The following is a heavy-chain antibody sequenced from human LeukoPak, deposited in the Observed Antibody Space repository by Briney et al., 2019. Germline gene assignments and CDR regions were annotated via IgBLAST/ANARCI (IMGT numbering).Heavy chain of an antibody. CDR2: ISYDGSNK. Sequence: GGSLRLSCAASGFTFSSYAMHWVRQAPGKGLEWVAVISYDGSNKYYADSVKGRFTISRDNSKNTLYLQMNSLRAEDTAVYYCARAVVRGVPNGMDVWGQGTTVTVSS. D-gene: IGHD3-10*01. J-gene: IGHJ6*02. V-gene: IGHV3-30-3*01. CDR3: ARAVVRGVPNGMDV. CDR1: GFTFSSYA.